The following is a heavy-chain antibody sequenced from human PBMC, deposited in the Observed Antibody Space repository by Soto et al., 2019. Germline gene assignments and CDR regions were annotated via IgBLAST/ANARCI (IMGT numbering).Heavy chain of an antibody. CDR1: GGSISSSSYY. D-gene: IGHD5-18*01. J-gene: IGHJ4*02. Sequence: SKTLSLTCTVSGGSISSSSYYWGWIRQPPGKGLEWIGSIYYSGSTYYNPSRKSRVTISVDTSKNQFSLKLSSVTAADTAVYYCARLHLDGYSYGYFDYWGQGTLVTASS. CDR2: IYYSGST. V-gene: IGHV4-39*01. CDR3: ARLHLDGYSYGYFDY.